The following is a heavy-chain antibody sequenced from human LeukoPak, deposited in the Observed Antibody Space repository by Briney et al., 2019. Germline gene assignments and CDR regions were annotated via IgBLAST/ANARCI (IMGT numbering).Heavy chain of an antibody. CDR3: AELGITMIGGV. D-gene: IGHD3-10*02. CDR2: ISSSGSTI. V-gene: IGHV3-48*03. Sequence: PGGSLRLSCAASGFTFSVYVMNWVRQAPGKGLEWVSYISSSGSTIYYADSVKGRFTISRDNAKNSLYLQMNSLRAEDTAVYYCAELGITMIGGVWGKGTTVTISS. CDR1: GFTFSVYV. J-gene: IGHJ6*04.